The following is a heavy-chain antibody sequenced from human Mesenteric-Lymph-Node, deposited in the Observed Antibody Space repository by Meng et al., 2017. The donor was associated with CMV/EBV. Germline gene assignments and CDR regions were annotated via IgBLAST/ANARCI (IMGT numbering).Heavy chain of an antibody. J-gene: IGHJ4*02. V-gene: IGHV4-61*05. CDR1: GGSISSSSYY. CDR3: ARVRAGSWDY. CDR2: MFYTGST. Sequence: GSLRLSCTVSGGSISSSSYYWGWIRQPPGKGLEWIGFMFYTGSTKYNPSLKSRVAISIDTSENQVSLRLNSVTAADTAVYYCARVRAGSWDYWGQGTLVTVSS. D-gene: IGHD6-13*01.